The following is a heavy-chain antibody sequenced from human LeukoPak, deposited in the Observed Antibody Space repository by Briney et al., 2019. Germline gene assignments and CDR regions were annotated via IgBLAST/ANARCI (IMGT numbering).Heavy chain of an antibody. D-gene: IGHD6-25*01. Sequence: GGSLRLSCAASGFRISTYWMSWVRQAPEKGLEWVANINEDGSEKYYVDSVKGRFTISRDNAKNSLYLQMNSLRAEDTAVYYCATAARRIDYWGQGILVTVSS. CDR3: ATAARRIDY. J-gene: IGHJ4*02. V-gene: IGHV3-7*05. CDR1: GFRISTYW. CDR2: INEDGSEK.